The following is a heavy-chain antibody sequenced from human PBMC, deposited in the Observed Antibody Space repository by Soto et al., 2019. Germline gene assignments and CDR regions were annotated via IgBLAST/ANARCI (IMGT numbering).Heavy chain of an antibody. CDR1: GYTFTSYY. Sequence: ASVKVSCKASGYTFTSYYMHWVRQAPGQGLEWMGIINPSGGSTSYAQKFQGRVTMTRDTSTSTVYMELSSLRSEDTAVYYCAATIAVAGTGIDFDYWGQGTLVTVSS. V-gene: IGHV1-46*01. D-gene: IGHD6-19*01. CDR3: AATIAVAGTGIDFDY. CDR2: INPSGGST. J-gene: IGHJ4*02.